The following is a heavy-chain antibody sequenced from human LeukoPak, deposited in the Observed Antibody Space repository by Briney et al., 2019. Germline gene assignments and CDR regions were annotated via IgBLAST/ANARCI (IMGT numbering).Heavy chain of an antibody. V-gene: IGHV3-23*01. Sequence: GGSLRLACAASGVTLSTYAMSWARQAPGEGLEWVSGISSSGSGDNTYYADSVKGRFTLSRYSSKNTLFLHMNTLRAEDTAIYYCAKDRTVGASYWYFDLWGRGTLVTVSS. CDR1: GVTLSTYA. J-gene: IGHJ2*01. CDR2: ISSSGSGDNT. D-gene: IGHD1-26*01. CDR3: AKDRTVGASYWYFDL.